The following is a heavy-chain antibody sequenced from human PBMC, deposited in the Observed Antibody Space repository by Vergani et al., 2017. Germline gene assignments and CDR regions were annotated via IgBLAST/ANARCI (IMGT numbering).Heavy chain of an antibody. V-gene: IGHV3-23*01. CDR1: GFTFDTYT. J-gene: IGHJ1*01. Sequence: QLLESGGGLVQPGGSRRLSCAGAGFTFDTYTMAYVRQAPGKGLECVSTISSGGGDIFYADSVKGRFTISRDNSKNTLFLQMNSLKDEDTAVYYCTTALGLYYLHGEYFQYWGRGTLVSVSS. CDR2: ISSGGGDI. D-gene: IGHD3-10*01. CDR3: TTALGLYYLHGEYFQY.